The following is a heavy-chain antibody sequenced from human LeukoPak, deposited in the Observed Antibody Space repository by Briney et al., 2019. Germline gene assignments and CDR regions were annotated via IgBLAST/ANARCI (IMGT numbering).Heavy chain of an antibody. CDR1: GGSFSGYY. CDR2: INHSGST. V-gene: IGHV4-34*01. D-gene: IGHD3-22*01. CDR3: ARRGLLRPLDY. Sequence: SETLSLTCAVYGGSFSGYYWSWIRQPPGKGLEWIGEINHSGSTNYNPSLKSRVTISVGTSKNQFSLKLSSVTAADTAVYYCARRGLLRPLDYWGQGTLVTVSS. J-gene: IGHJ4*02.